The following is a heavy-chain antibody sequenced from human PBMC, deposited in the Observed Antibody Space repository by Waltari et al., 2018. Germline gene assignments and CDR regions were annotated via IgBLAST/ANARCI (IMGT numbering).Heavy chain of an antibody. CDR3: AKGLGNYESSGYPY. CDR2: IYSGGSST. CDR1: GFTFSIYA. D-gene: IGHD3-22*01. Sequence: EVQLLESGGGLVQPGGSLRLSCAASGFTFSIYAMSWVRQAPGKGLEWVSVIYSGGSSTYYADSVKGRFAISRDNSKNTLYLQMNSLRAEDTAVYYCAKGLGNYESSGYPYWGQGTLVTVSS. J-gene: IGHJ4*02. V-gene: IGHV3-23*03.